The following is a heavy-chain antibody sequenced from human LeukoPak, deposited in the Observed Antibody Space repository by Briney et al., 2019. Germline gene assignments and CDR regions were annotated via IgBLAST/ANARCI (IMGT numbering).Heavy chain of an antibody. V-gene: IGHV1-69*06. CDR1: GYTFTSYG. J-gene: IGHJ4*02. D-gene: IGHD6-19*01. Sequence: PSASVKVSCKASGYTFTSYGISWVRQAPGQGLEWMGGIIPIFGTANYAQKFQGRVTITADKSTSTAYMELSSLRSEDTAVYYCASLSSGWTKGGRKELDYWGQGTLVTVSS. CDR3: ASLSSGWTKGGRKELDY. CDR2: IIPIFGTA.